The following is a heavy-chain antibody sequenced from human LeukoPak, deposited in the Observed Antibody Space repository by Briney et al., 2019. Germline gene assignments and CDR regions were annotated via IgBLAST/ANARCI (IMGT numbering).Heavy chain of an antibody. CDR1: GFTFSSYA. V-gene: IGHV3-23*01. CDR2: ISGTGNRT. J-gene: IGHJ4*02. CDR3: AKEVMSQPG. D-gene: IGHD1-14*01. Sequence: GGSLRLSCAASGFTFSSYAMGWVRQAPGKGLEWVSAISGTGNRTYYADSVKGRFTISRDNAKNSLYLQMNSLRAEDTAVYYCAKEVMSQPGWGQGTLVTVSS.